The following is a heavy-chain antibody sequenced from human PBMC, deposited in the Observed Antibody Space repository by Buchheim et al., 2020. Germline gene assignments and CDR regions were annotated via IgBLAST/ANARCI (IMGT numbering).Heavy chain of an antibody. CDR2: IGTAGDT. CDR1: GFTFSSYD. CDR3: ARGIAGAGTHFGPAFDY. J-gene: IGHJ4*02. V-gene: IGHV3-13*01. Sequence: EVQLVESGGGLVQPGGSLRLSCAASGFTFSSYDMHWVRQATGKGLEWVSAIGTAGDTYYPGSVKGRFTISRENAKNSLYLQMNSLRAGDTAVYYCARGIAGAGTHFGPAFDYWGQGTL. D-gene: IGHD3-10*01.